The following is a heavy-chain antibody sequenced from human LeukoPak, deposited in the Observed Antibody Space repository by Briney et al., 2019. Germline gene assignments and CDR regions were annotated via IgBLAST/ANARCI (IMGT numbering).Heavy chain of an antibody. J-gene: IGHJ3*02. CDR3: ARGMYPGDAFDI. V-gene: IGHV3-20*04. D-gene: IGHD1-1*01. CDR1: GFTFDDYG. Sequence: GGSLSLSCAASGFTFDDYGMSWVRQAPGKGLEWVSGINWNGGNTAYAGSVKGRFTISRDNAKDSLYLQMNSLRAEDTALYYCARGMYPGDAFDIWGQGTMVTVSS. CDR2: INWNGGNT.